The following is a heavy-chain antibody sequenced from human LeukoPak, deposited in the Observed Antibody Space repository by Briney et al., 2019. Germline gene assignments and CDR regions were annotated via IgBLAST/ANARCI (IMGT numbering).Heavy chain of an antibody. Sequence: GASVKVSCKASGGTFSSYAISWVRQAPGQGLEWMGIINPSGGSTRYAQKFQGRVTMTRDMSTSTVYMELSSLRSEDTAVYYCARSDHFEVAAKRDWYFDLWGRGTLVTVSS. CDR2: INPSGGST. CDR1: GGTFSSYA. J-gene: IGHJ2*01. CDR3: ARSDHFEVAAKRDWYFDL. V-gene: IGHV1-46*01. D-gene: IGHD2-15*01.